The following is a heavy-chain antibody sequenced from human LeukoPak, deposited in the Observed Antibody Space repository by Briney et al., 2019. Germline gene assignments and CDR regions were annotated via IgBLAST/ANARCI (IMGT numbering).Heavy chain of an antibody. J-gene: IGHJ4*02. Sequence: GGSLRLSCAATGFTLSGHSMNWVRQAPGKGLDWVSSISPTSAYIYYADSVKGRFTISRDNAKNSLFLQMNSLRAEDTAVYYCARGQKQLGTFDYWGQGTLVTVSS. CDR2: ISPTSAYI. CDR3: ARGQKQLGTFDY. D-gene: IGHD6-13*01. V-gene: IGHV3-21*01. CDR1: GFTLSGHS.